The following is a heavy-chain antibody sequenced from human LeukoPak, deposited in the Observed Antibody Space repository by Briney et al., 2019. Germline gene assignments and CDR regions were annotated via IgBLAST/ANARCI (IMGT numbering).Heavy chain of an antibody. CDR3: AKSYCGGDCYRPWGAFDI. Sequence: GGSLRLSCAASGFTFSSYAMSWVRQAPGKGLEWVSAISGSGGSTYYADSVKGRFTISRDNSKNTLYLQMNSLRAEDAAVYYCAKSYCGGDCYRPWGAFDIWGQGTMATVSS. V-gene: IGHV3-23*01. D-gene: IGHD2-21*02. CDR1: GFTFSSYA. J-gene: IGHJ3*02. CDR2: ISGSGGST.